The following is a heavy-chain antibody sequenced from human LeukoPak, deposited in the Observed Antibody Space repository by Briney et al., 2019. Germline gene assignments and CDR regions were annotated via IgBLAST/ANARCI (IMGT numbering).Heavy chain of an antibody. Sequence: GGSLRLSCAASGFTFSRYRMSWVRQAPGKGLECVANIKQDGSEKYYVDSVKGRFTISRDNAKNSLYLQMNSLRAEDTAVYYCAREDGYSFRFTYYYYGMDVWGQGTTVTVSS. CDR2: IKQDGSEK. V-gene: IGHV3-7*01. J-gene: IGHJ6*02. CDR3: AREDGYSFRFTYYYYGMDV. CDR1: GFTFSRYR. D-gene: IGHD5-18*01.